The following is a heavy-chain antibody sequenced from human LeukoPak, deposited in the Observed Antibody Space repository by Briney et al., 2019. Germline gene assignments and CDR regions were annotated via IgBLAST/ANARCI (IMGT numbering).Heavy chain of an antibody. CDR3: ARGPGITMIVVVTPYGMDV. J-gene: IGHJ6*02. CDR2: IYHSEIH. Sequence: PSETLSLTCTVSGVSISSGGYHWTWIRQPPGKGLERIGYIYHSEIHYYNPSLKSRVTISVDTSKNQFSLTLSYVTAADTAVYYCARGPGITMIVVVTPYGMDVWGQGTTVTVSS. D-gene: IGHD3-22*01. V-gene: IGHV4-30-2*01. CDR1: GVSISSGGYH.